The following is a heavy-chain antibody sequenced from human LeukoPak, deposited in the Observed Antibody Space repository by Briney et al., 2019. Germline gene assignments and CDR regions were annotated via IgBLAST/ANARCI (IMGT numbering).Heavy chain of an antibody. CDR3: AKEVRQWLAFDY. CDR1: GFTFSDFW. V-gene: IGHV3-23*01. J-gene: IGHJ4*02. D-gene: IGHD6-19*01. CDR2: ISGSGGST. Sequence: GGSLRLSCAASGFTFSDFWMHWVRQAPGKGLEWVSAISGSGGSTYYADSVKGRFTISRDNSKNTLYLQMNSLRAEDTAVYYCAKEVRQWLAFDYWGQGTLVTVSS.